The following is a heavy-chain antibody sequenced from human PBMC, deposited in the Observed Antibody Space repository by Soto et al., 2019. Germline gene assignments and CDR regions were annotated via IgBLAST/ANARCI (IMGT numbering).Heavy chain of an antibody. D-gene: IGHD3-10*01. J-gene: IGHJ6*02. V-gene: IGHV4-34*01. CDR1: GGSFSGYY. Sequence: SETLSLTCAVYGGSFSGYYWSWIRQPPGKGLEWIGEINHSGSTNYNPSLKSRVTISVDTSKNQFSLKLSSVTAADTAVYYCARPDITMVRGGHYYGMDVWGQGTTVTVSS. CDR2: INHSGST. CDR3: ARPDITMVRGGHYYGMDV.